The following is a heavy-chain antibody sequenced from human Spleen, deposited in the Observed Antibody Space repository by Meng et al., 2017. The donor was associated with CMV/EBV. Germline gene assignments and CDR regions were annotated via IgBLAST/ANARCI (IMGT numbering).Heavy chain of an antibody. V-gene: IGHV1-2*02. D-gene: IGHD2-21*01. CDR2: INPNSGGT. CDR1: GYFFTGYH. J-gene: IGHJ5*02. CDR3: ARVYCGGDCSNLNWFDP. Sequence: ASVKVSCKASGYFFTGYHIHWVRQAPGEGLEWMGWINPNSGGTNYAQKFQGKVTMTRDTSISTAYMELSRLRSDDTAVYYCARVYCGGDCSNLNWFDPWGQGTLVTVSS.